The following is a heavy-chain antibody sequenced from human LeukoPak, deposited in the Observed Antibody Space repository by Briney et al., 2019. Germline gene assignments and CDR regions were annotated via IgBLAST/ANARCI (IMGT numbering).Heavy chain of an antibody. V-gene: IGHV4-61*08. J-gene: IGHJ4*02. Sequence: SEPLSLTRSVSGGPVSSKGYFWNWIRQPPGKALEWIGHLYNRGRPNHNPSLKTRVTMSIDTSNNQLSLRLSSVAAADAAVYVYALLQTHRPLDYWGQGTLVTVSS. CDR2: LYNRGRP. CDR3: ALLQTHRPLDY. CDR1: GGPVSSKGYF. D-gene: IGHD1-26*01.